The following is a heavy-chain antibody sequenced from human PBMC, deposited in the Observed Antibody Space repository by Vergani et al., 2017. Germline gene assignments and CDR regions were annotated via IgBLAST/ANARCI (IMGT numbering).Heavy chain of an antibody. V-gene: IGHV1-3*01. CDR2: INAGNGNT. D-gene: IGHD5-24*01. CDR3: ARDLEMASTFDY. Sequence: QVQLVQSGAEVKKPGASVKVSCKASGYTFTSYAMHWVRQAPGQRLEWMGWINAGNGNTKYSQKFQGRVTITADKSTSTAYMELSSLRSEDTAVYYCARDLEMASTFDYWGQGTLVTVSS. J-gene: IGHJ4*02. CDR1: GYTFTSYA.